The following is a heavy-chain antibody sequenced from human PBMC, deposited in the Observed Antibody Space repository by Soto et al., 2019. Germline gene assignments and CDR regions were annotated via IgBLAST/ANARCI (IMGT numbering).Heavy chain of an antibody. J-gene: IGHJ6*02. CDR1: GFTFSSYA. CDR3: ARDRVAVAGSLYYYYGMDV. D-gene: IGHD6-19*01. V-gene: IGHV3-30-3*01. CDR2: ISYDGSNK. Sequence: PGGSLRLSCAASGFTFSSYAMHWVRQAPGKXLEWVAVISYDGSNKYYADSVKGRFTISRDNSKNTLYLQMNSLRAEDTAVYCCARDRVAVAGSLYYYYGMDVWGQGTTVTV.